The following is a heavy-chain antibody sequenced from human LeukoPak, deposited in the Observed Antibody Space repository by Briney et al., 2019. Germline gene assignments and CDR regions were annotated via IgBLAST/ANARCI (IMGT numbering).Heavy chain of an antibody. V-gene: IGHV4-34*01. CDR2: INHSGST. CDR3: ARLFTPLNYDILTGYYPGNAGINWFDP. J-gene: IGHJ5*02. D-gene: IGHD3-9*01. CDR1: GGSFSGYY. Sequence: SETLSLTCAVYGGSFSGYYWSWIRQPPGKGLEWIGEINHSGSTNYNPSLKSRVTISVDTSKNQFSLKLSSVAAADTAVYYCARLFTPLNYDILTGYYPGNAGINWFDPWGQGTLVTVSS.